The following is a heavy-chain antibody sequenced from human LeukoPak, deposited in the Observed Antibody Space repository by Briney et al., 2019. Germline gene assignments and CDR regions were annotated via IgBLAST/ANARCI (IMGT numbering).Heavy chain of an antibody. CDR1: GFSVSSNY. CDR2: IYSGGTT. V-gene: IGHV3-53*01. CDR3: AGRYDSSGYPLH. J-gene: IGHJ4*02. Sequence: GGSLRLSCAASGFSVSSNYVSWVRQAPGKGLEWVSVIYSGGTTYYADSIKGRFTISRDNSKNTLYLQMNSLRAEDTAVYYCAGRYDSSGYPLHWGQGTPVTVSS. D-gene: IGHD3-22*01.